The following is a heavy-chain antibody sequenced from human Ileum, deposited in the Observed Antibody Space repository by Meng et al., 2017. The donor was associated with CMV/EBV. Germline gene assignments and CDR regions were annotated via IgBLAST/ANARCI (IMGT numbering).Heavy chain of an antibody. CDR3: ASELGN. Sequence: QGHLQESGPGLVKPSQTLSLTCSVSGGSINSGNSYWSWIRQPAGQGLEWIGRIYTSGSTEYNPSLKSRVTISVDTSNNQFSLKLSSVTAADTAVYYCASELGNWGQGTLVTVSS. V-gene: IGHV4-61*02. CDR2: IYTSGST. J-gene: IGHJ4*02. CDR1: GGSINSGNSY.